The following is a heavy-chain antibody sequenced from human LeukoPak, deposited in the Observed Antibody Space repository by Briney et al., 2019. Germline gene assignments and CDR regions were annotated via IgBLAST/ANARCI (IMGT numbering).Heavy chain of an antibody. Sequence: ASVKVSFKASGYTFTGYYMHWVRQAPGQGLEWMGWINPNSGGTNYAQKFQGRVTMTRDTSISTVYMELSRLRSDDTAVYYCAKDARRTFGLSSGLYRGSYYFDYWGQGTLVTVSS. J-gene: IGHJ4*02. D-gene: IGHD6-19*01. CDR2: INPNSGGT. CDR1: GYTFTGYY. CDR3: AKDARRTFGLSSGLYRGSYYFDY. V-gene: IGHV1-2*02.